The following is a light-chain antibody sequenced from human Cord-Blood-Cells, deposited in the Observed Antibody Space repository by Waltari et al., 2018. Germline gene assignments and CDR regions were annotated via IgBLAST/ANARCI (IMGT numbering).Light chain of an antibody. CDR1: QSISSY. CDR3: QQSYSTLT. CDR2: AAS. Sequence: LSSYVGNRVTITCRASQSISSYLNCYQQKPRKSSKLLIEAASNLQSGFPSRFSGSGSGTDVTLTISSLQPEVFATYYCQQSYSTLTFGGGTKVEIK. V-gene: IGKV1-39*01. J-gene: IGKJ4*01.